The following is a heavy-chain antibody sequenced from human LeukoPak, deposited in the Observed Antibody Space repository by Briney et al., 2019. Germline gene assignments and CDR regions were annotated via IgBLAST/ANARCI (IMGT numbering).Heavy chain of an antibody. V-gene: IGHV3-30*02. Sequence: GGSLRLSCAASGFTFSSYGMHWVRRAPGKGLAWVAFIRYDGSNKYYGDSVKGRFTISRDNSKNTLYLQMNSLRAEDTAVYYCAKDQGYSGYGLGFDYWGQGTLVTVSS. CDR1: GFTFSSYG. CDR3: AKDQGYSGYGLGFDY. CDR2: IRYDGSNK. D-gene: IGHD5-12*01. J-gene: IGHJ4*02.